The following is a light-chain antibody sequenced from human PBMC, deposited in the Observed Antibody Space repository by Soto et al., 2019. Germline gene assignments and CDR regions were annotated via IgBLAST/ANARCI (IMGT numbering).Light chain of an antibody. J-gene: IGKJ1*01. CDR3: QQYNSYSRT. Sequence: DIQMTQSPSTLSASVGDRVTITCRASPSISSWLAWYQQKPGKAPKLLIYDASSLESGGPSRFSGSGSRTEFTLTISSLQPDDFATYYCQQYNSYSRTFGQGTKVEIK. CDR1: PSISSW. V-gene: IGKV1-5*01. CDR2: DAS.